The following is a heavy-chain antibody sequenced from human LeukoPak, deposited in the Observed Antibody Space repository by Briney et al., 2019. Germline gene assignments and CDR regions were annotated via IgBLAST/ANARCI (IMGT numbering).Heavy chain of an antibody. CDR2: IFYSGST. CDR3: ARDDTYGGYDY. CDR1: GGSINNYY. J-gene: IGHJ4*02. D-gene: IGHD4-23*01. V-gene: IGHV4-59*01. Sequence: SETLSLTCTVSGGSINNYYWNWIRQPPGKGLEWIGYIFYSGSTNYNPSLKSRVTISVDTSKNQFSLKLSSVTAADTAVYYCARDDTYGGYDYWGQGTLVTVSS.